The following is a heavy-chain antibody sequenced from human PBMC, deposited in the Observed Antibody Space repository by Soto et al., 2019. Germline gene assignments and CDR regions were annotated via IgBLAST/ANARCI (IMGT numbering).Heavy chain of an antibody. CDR1: GYKFTTSW. Sequence: PGESLKISCKASGYKFTTSWLNWVRQTPGKGLEWLGRIDPTDSFTNYSPPFEGHVTISVDRSISTAYLQWNSLQASDTAIYYCARPASGGSRDAFDVWGQGTTVTVSS. D-gene: IGHD2-15*01. J-gene: IGHJ3*01. CDR3: ARPASGGSRDAFDV. V-gene: IGHV5-10-1*01. CDR2: IDPTDSFT.